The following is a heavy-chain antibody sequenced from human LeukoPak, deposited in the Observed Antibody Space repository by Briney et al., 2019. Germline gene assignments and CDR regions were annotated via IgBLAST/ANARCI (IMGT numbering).Heavy chain of an antibody. D-gene: IGHD3-10*01. J-gene: IGHJ4*02. Sequence: GGSLRLSCAASGFTFSSYAMSWVRQAPGKGLEWVSAISGSGGSTYYADSVKGRFTISRDNSKNTLYLQMSSLRAEDTAVYYCARAVGGDGSGSLWGPGTLVTVSS. CDR1: GFTFSSYA. CDR2: ISGSGGST. CDR3: ARAVGGDGSGSL. V-gene: IGHV3-23*01.